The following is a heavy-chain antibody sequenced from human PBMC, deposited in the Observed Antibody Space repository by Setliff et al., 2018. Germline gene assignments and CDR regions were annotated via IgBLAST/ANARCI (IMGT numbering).Heavy chain of an antibody. Sequence: PGGSLRLSCAASGFTFSAHYMDWLRQAPGKGLEWVGRIRNKDNSYTTEYAASVKGRFTISRDDSKNSLYLQMNGLKTEDTAIYYCAKDAYKGAATSATDYWGQGTLVTVSS. CDR1: GFTFSAHY. CDR2: IRNKDNSYTT. CDR3: AKDAYKGAATSATDY. J-gene: IGHJ4*02. V-gene: IGHV3-72*01. D-gene: IGHD2-15*01.